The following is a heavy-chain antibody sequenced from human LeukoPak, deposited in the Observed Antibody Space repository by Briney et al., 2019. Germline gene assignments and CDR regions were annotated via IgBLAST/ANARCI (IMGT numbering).Heavy chain of an antibody. CDR2: ISGSGGST. CDR1: GFTFSSYA. V-gene: IGHV3-23*01. J-gene: IGHJ5*02. CDR3: AAIVVVVAATGNWFDP. D-gene: IGHD2-15*01. Sequence: PGGSLRLSCAASGFTFSSYAMSWVRQAPGKRLEWVSAISGSGGSTYYADSVKGRLTIPRDNSKNTLYLQMNSLRAEDTAVYYCAAIVVVVAATGNWFDPWGQGTLVTVSS.